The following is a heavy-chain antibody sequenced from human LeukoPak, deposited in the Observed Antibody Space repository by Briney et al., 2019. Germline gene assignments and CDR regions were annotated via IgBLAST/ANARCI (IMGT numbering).Heavy chain of an antibody. D-gene: IGHD5-12*01. CDR3: AREAVSGYDLPPSY. J-gene: IGHJ4*02. CDR2: INTNSGGT. CDR1: GYTFTGYY. V-gene: IGHV1-2*02. Sequence: RASVKVSCKASGYTFTGYYIHWVRQAPGQGLEWMGWINTNSGGTNSAQKFQDRVTMTGDTSISTAYMELSRLRSDDTAVYYCAREAVSGYDLPPSYWGQGTLVTVSS.